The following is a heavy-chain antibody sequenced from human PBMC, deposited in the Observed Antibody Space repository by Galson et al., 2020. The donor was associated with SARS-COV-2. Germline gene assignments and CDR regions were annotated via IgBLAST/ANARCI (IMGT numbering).Heavy chain of an antibody. J-gene: IGHJ2*01. CDR2: VYPSGTT. D-gene: IGHD3-22*01. Sequence: SETLSLTCTVSGYSVSTTHYSGWVRQPPGRGLEWIASVYPSGTTYYNPSLKSRIPTTVDTSKNQFSLRLDSVTAADPALYYCARQGVNMIVLVTVPGWYFDLWGRGTLVTVSS. CDR3: ARQGVNMIVLVTVPGWYFDL. CDR1: GYSVSTTHY. V-gene: IGHV4-38-2*02.